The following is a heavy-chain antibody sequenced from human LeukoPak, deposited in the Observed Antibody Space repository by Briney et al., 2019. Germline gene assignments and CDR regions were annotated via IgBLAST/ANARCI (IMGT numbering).Heavy chain of an antibody. J-gene: IGHJ4*02. CDR2: ISSSATNI. CDR3: AKVSSGYDSEFDY. Sequence: GGSLRLSCAASGFTLSNYYMSWIRQAPGKGLEWISYISSSATNIQYADSVKGRFTISRDNAKNSLYLQMNSLRAEDTALYYCAKVSSGYDSEFDYWGQGTLVTVSS. V-gene: IGHV3-11*01. D-gene: IGHD5-12*01. CDR1: GFTLSNYY.